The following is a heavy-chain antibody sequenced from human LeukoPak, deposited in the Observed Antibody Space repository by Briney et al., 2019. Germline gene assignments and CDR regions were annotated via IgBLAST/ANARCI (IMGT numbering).Heavy chain of an antibody. V-gene: IGHV5-51*01. D-gene: IGHD2-8*01. CDR1: GSIFTSYW. CDR3: ARHGHCTNGVCYSNYYYYMDV. J-gene: IGHJ6*03. Sequence: GASLEISCEGSGSIFTSYWSGGGRQLPGKGLERMGIIYPDDSDTRYSPSFQGQVIISVDKSISTAYLQWSSLKASDTATYYCARHGHCTNGVCYSNYYYYMDVWGKGTTVTVSS. CDR2: IYPDDSDT.